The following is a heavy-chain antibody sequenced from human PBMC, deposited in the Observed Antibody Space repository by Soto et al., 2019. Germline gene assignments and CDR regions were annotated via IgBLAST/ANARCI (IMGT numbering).Heavy chain of an antibody. CDR3: ASHDFWSGYYIDY. V-gene: IGHV4-39*01. CDR2: IYYSGST. J-gene: IGHJ4*02. D-gene: IGHD3-3*01. Sequence: QLQLQESGPGLVKPSETLSLTCTVSGGSISSSSYYWGWIRQPPGKGLEWIGSIYYSGSTYYNPSLKSRVTISVDTSKNQFSLKLSSVTAADTAVDYGASHDFWSGYYIDYWGQGTLVTVSS. CDR1: GGSISSSSYY.